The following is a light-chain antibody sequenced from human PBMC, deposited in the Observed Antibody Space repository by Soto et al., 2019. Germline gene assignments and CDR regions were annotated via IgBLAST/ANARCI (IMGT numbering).Light chain of an antibody. Sequence: EIEMTQYPATLSVSPGERATLSCRASKSLGTNLAWFQQKPGQVPRLLIHGASTRATGIPARFSGSGSGTDFTLTISSLLSEDFAVYYCQQYNQCPRTFGRGSKV. CDR3: QQYNQCPRT. CDR1: KSLGTN. J-gene: IGKJ1*01. V-gene: IGKV3-15*01. CDR2: GAS.